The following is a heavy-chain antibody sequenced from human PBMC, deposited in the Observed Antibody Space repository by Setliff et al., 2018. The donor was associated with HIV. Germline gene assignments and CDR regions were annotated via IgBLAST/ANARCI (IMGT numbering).Heavy chain of an antibody. V-gene: IGHV3-15*01. D-gene: IGHD3-10*01. J-gene: IGHJ4*02. Sequence: GGSLRLSCAASGINFSNAWMSWVRQAPGKGLEWVGRIKSKSSGETTDSAAPVKGRFTISRDDSKNTLYLQMNSLRTEDTAVYFCTTSQEYYFGSGTPVDYWGQGTLVTVSS. CDR2: IKSKSSGETT. CDR3: TTSQEYYFGSGTPVDY. CDR1: GINFSNAW.